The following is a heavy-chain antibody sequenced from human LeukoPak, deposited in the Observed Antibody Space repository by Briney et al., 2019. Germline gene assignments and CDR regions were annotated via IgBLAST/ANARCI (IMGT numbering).Heavy chain of an antibody. V-gene: IGHV1-69*13. CDR2: IIPIFGTA. Sequence: SVKVSCKASGGTLSSYTITWVRQAPGQGLEWMGGIIPIFGTADYAQKFQGRVTITADEFTSTAYMELSSLRSEDTAVYYCAAGSQYYDFWSGYYTWGENYYYYMDVWGKGTTVTVSS. CDR1: GGTLSSYT. J-gene: IGHJ6*03. D-gene: IGHD3-3*01. CDR3: AAGSQYYDFWSGYYTWGENYYYYMDV.